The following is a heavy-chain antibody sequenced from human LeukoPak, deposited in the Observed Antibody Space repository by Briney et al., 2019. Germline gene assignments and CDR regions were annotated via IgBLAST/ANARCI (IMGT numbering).Heavy chain of an antibody. CDR3: ARDRYSYGF. CDR1: GGSFSGYY. V-gene: IGHV4-59*01. Sequence: SETLSLTCAVYGGSFSGYYWSWTRQPPGKGLEWIGFISYSGSTYHNPSLKSRVTMSVDTSKNQFSLNLRSVTAADTAVYYCARDRYSYGFWGQGILVTVSS. D-gene: IGHD5-18*01. J-gene: IGHJ4*02. CDR2: ISYSGST.